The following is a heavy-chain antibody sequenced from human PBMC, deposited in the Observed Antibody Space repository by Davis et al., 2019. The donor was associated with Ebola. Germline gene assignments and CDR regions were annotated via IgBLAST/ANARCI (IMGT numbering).Heavy chain of an antibody. D-gene: IGHD4/OR15-4a*01. Sequence: GESLKISCTPSGFTFRNWGMTWVRQAPGKGLECVAAISMSGGSTDYAHSVKGRFTISRDNSKNTLFLQMNRLRAEDTAVYYCAKHDDGTFDYWGQGTLVTVSS. CDR2: ISMSGGST. CDR3: AKHDDGTFDY. J-gene: IGHJ4*02. V-gene: IGHV3-23*01. CDR1: GFTFRNWG.